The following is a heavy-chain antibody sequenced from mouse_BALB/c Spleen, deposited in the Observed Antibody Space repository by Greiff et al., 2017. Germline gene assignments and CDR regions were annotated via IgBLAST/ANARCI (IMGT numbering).Heavy chain of an antibody. V-gene: IGHV2-9*02. CDR1: GFSLTSYG. Sequence: VKVVESGPGLVAPSQSLSITCTVSGFSLTSYGVHWVRQPPGKGLEWLGVIWAGGSTNYNSALMSRLSISKDNSKSQVFLKMNSLQTDDTAMYYCARDYSSWFAYWGQGTLVTVSA. CDR2: IWAGGST. CDR3: ARDYSSWFAY. D-gene: IGHD2-12*01. J-gene: IGHJ3*01.